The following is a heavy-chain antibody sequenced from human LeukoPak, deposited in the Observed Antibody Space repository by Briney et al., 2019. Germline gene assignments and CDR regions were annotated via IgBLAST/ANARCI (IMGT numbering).Heavy chain of an antibody. CDR3: ARETSSSSLRSNWFDP. J-gene: IGHJ5*02. Sequence: ASVKVSCKASGGTFSSYAISWVRQDPGQGLEWMGGIIPIFGTANYAQKFQGRVTITADESTSTAYMELSSLRSEDTAVYYCARETSSSSLRSNWFDPWGQGTLVTVSS. CDR1: GGTFSSYA. CDR2: IIPIFGTA. V-gene: IGHV1-69*13. D-gene: IGHD3-16*01.